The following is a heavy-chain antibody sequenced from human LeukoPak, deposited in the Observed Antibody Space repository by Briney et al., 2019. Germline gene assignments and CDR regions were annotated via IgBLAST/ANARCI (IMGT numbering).Heavy chain of an antibody. J-gene: IGHJ3*02. CDR3: ARSRGAVAGWSFDI. Sequence: PSQTLSLTCAVSGGSISCGGYSWSWIRQPPGKGLEWIGYIYHSGSTYYNPSLKSRVTMSVDKSKNHFSLKLTSVTAADTAVYYCARSRGAVAGWSFDIWGQGTVVTVSS. CDR2: IYHSGST. V-gene: IGHV4-30-2*01. D-gene: IGHD6-19*01. CDR1: GGSISCGGYS.